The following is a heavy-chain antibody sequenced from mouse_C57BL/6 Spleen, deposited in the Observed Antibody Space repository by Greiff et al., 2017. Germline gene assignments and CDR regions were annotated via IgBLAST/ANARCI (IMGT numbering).Heavy chain of an antibody. CDR1: GYAFSNYW. V-gene: IGHV1-80*01. Sequence: VLLVESGAELVKPGTSVKISCKASGYAFSNYWMDWVKQRPGKGLEWIGQIYPGGGYTNYNGKFKGKATLTADKSSSTAYMQLSSLTSEDSAVYFCAREPGFDYWGQGTTLTVSS. CDR3: AREPGFDY. CDR2: IYPGGGYT. J-gene: IGHJ2*01.